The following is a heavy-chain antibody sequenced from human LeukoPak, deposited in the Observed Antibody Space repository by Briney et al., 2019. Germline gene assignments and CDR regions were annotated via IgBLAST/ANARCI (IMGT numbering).Heavy chain of an antibody. V-gene: IGHV4-4*02. J-gene: IGHJ6*02. Sequence: SETLSLTCAVSGGSISSSNWWGWVRQPPGKGLEWIGEIYHSGSTNYNPSLKSRVTISLDNSKTQFSLKLSSVTAADTAVYYCASLSRRSIAVALDVWGQGTTVTVSS. CDR1: GGSISSSNW. CDR2: IYHSGST. D-gene: IGHD6-19*01. CDR3: ASLSRRSIAVALDV.